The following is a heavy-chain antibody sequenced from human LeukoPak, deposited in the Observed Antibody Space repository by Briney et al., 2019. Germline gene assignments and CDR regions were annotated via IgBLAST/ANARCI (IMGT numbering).Heavy chain of an antibody. CDR1: GFTFSSYW. V-gene: IGHV3-7*01. CDR3: ARALGDYDFWSGYSTKNYYFDY. D-gene: IGHD3-3*01. Sequence: TGGSLRLSCAASGFTFSSYWMSWVRQAPGKGLGWVANIKQGGSEKYYVDSVKGRFTISRDNAKNSLYLQMNSLRAEDTAVYYCARALGDYDFWSGYSTKNYYFDYWGQGTLVTVSS. J-gene: IGHJ4*02. CDR2: IKQGGSEK.